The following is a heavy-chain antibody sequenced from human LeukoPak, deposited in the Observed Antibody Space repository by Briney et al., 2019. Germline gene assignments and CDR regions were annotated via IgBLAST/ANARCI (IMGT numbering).Heavy chain of an antibody. V-gene: IGHV3-48*02. CDR3: ARGWLSGDRSWYFAL. CDR1: GFTFSSYS. Sequence: GGSLRLSCAASGFTFSSYSMNWVRQAPGEGLEWVSYISSSSSSSRTIYYADSVRGRFIISRDNAKNSLYLQMNSLRDEDTAVYYCARGWLSGDRSWYFALWGQGTTVTVSS. D-gene: IGHD1-26*01. J-gene: IGHJ6*02. CDR2: ISSSSSSSRTI.